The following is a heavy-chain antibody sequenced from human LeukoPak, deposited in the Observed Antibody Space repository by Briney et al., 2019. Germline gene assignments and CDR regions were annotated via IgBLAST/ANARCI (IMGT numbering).Heavy chain of an antibody. D-gene: IGHD4-17*01. Sequence: GGSLRLSCAASGFTFSSYAMSWVRQAPGKGLEWVSAIGGSGGSTYYADSVKGRFTISRDNSKNTLYLQMNSLRAEDTAVYYCAKDEVYGDYGTDYWGQGTLVTVSS. CDR2: IGGSGGST. CDR1: GFTFSSYA. V-gene: IGHV3-23*01. CDR3: AKDEVYGDYGTDY. J-gene: IGHJ4*02.